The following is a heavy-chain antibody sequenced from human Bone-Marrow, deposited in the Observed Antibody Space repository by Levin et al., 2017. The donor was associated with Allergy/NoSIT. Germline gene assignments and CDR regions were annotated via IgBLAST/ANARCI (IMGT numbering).Heavy chain of an antibody. CDR2: INRGGTST. J-gene: IGHJ4*02. D-gene: IGHD3-10*01. V-gene: IGHV3-74*01. CDR3: ARDPCAYNFGSGSYLDY. Sequence: SCAASGFAFSNYWMHWVRQAPGKGLVWVSRINRGGTSTTYADSVKGRVTISRDNAKNTLYLQMHSLRAEDTAVYYCARDPCAYNFGSGSYLDYWGQGTLVSVSS. CDR1: GFAFSNYW.